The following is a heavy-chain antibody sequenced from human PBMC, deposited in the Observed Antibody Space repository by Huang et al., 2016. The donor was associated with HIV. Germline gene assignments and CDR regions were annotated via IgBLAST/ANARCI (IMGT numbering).Heavy chain of an antibody. CDR2: INPTLGTE. V-gene: IGHV1-69*01. D-gene: IGHD3-22*01. CDR3: ATVDYYDTSGTQRGYFDN. J-gene: IGHJ4*02. Sequence: QVQLVQSGAEVKKPGSSVKVSCKASGGSFRNFAIGWVRQAPGQGLEWVGGINPTLGTENYAQKFQGRVTIIADESTSTAYMERSSLRSEDTAVYYCATVDYYDTSGTQRGYFDNWGQGTLVTVSS. CDR1: GGSFRNFA.